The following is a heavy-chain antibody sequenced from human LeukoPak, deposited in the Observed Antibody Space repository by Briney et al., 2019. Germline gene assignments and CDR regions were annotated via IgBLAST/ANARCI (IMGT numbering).Heavy chain of an antibody. CDR1: GFTFSNYA. D-gene: IGHD6-6*01. V-gene: IGHV3-23*01. CDR2: IGGSAANT. Sequence: GGSLRLSCAASGFTFSNYAMSWVRQAPGKGLEWASAIGGSAANTYYADSVKGRFTISRDNSGNTLYLQMNSLRAEDTAVYYCAKNVQYSSSPFDYWGQGTLVTVSS. J-gene: IGHJ4*02. CDR3: AKNVQYSSSPFDY.